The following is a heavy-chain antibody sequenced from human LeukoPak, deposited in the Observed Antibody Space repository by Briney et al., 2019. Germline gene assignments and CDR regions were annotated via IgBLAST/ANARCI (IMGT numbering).Heavy chain of an antibody. Sequence: SETLSLTCTVSGGSISSYYWSWIRQPPGKGLEWIGYIYYSGSTNYNPSLKSRVTISVDTSKNQFSLKLSSATAADTAVYYCARAGQYGSGSYYSIYYGMDVWGKGTTVTVSS. D-gene: IGHD3-10*01. CDR3: ARAGQYGSGSYYSIYYGMDV. CDR2: IYYSGST. V-gene: IGHV4-59*01. CDR1: GGSISSYY. J-gene: IGHJ6*04.